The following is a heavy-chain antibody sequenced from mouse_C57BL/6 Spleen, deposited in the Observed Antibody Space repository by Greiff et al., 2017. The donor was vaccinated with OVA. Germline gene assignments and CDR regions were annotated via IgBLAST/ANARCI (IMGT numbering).Heavy chain of an antibody. D-gene: IGHD2-1*01. CDR1: GFTFSSYA. Sequence: EVKLVESGGGLVKPGGSPKLSCAASGFTFSSYAMSWVRQTPEKRLEWVATISDGGSYTYYPDNVKGRFTISRDNAKNNLYLQRSHLKSEDTAMYYCARDRIYYGNYWYFDVWGTGTTVTVSS. J-gene: IGHJ1*03. CDR2: ISDGGSYT. CDR3: ARDRIYYGNYWYFDV. V-gene: IGHV5-4*01.